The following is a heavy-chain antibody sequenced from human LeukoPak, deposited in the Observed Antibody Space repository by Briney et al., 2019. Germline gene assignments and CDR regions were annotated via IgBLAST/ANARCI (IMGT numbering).Heavy chain of an antibody. J-gene: IGHJ5*02. CDR1: GDSVSNDRYY. D-gene: IGHD1-1*01. CDR2: IRYSGHT. CDR3: ARYNWNTWFDP. V-gene: IGHV4-61*01. Sequence: SETLSLTCTVSGDSVSNDRYYWTWIRQSPGKGLEWIAYIRYSGHTNYNPSLDTRVTVSLDASKNQLSLRLYSVTAADTAMYYCARYNWNTWFDPWGQGALVTVSS.